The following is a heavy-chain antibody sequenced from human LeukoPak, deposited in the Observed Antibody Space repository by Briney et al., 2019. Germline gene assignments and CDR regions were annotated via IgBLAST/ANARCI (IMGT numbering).Heavy chain of an antibody. CDR2: IYYSGST. V-gene: IGHV4-39*07. Sequence: SETLSLTCTVSGGSISSSSYYWGWIRQPPGKGLEWIGSIYYSGSTYYNPSLKSRVTISIDPSKNRFSLKLTSVTAADTAIYYCARVVASTSIDSWGQGTLVTVSS. J-gene: IGHJ5*01. CDR3: ARVVASTSIDS. D-gene: IGHD2-15*01. CDR1: GGSISSSSYY.